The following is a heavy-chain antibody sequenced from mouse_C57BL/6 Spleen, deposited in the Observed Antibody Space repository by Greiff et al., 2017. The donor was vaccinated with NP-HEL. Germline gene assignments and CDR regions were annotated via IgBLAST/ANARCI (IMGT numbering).Heavy chain of an antibody. CDR2: IYPGSGST. CDR3: ARPNSNYVLAY. J-gene: IGHJ3*01. Sequence: QVQLQQPGAELVKPGASVKMSCKASGYTFTSYWITWVKQRPGQGLEWIGDIYPGSGSTNYNEKFKSKATLTVDTSSSSAYMQLSSLTSEDSAVYYCARPNSNYVLAYWGQGTLVTVSA. V-gene: IGHV1-55*01. D-gene: IGHD2-5*01. CDR1: GYTFTSYW.